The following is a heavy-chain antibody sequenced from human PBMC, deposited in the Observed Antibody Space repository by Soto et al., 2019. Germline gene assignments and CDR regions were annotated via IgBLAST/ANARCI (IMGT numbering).Heavy chain of an antibody. D-gene: IGHD5-18*01. J-gene: IGHJ4*02. CDR3: ARTLYSYGPRFDY. Sequence: PSETLSLTCTVSGGSISSYYWSWIRQPPGKGLEWIGYIYYSGSTNYNPSLKSRVTISVYTSKNQFSLKLSSVTAADTAVYYCARTLYSYGPRFDYWGQGTLVTVPQ. CDR2: IYYSGST. CDR1: GGSISSYY. V-gene: IGHV4-59*01.